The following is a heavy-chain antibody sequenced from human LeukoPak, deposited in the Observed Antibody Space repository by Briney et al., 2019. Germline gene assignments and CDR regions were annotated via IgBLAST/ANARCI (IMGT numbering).Heavy chain of an antibody. V-gene: IGHV1-2*02. CDR3: ARGDYYDSGTYRNWFDP. J-gene: IGHJ5*02. D-gene: IGHD3-10*01. CDR1: GYTLTDYY. Sequence: GASVKVSCKASGYTLTDYYIHWVRQAPGQGLEGMGWINPNSGGTNYAQKFQGRVTMTRDTSISTAYMELSRLRSDDTAVYYCARGDYYDSGTYRNWFDPWGQGTLVTVSS. CDR2: INPNSGGT.